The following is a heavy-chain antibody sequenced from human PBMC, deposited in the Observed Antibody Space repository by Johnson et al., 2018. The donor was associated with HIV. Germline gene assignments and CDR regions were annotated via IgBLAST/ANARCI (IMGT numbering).Heavy chain of an antibody. Sequence: VQLVESGGGLVQPGRSLRLSCAASGFTVSSNYMSWVRQAPGKGLEWVSVIYSGGSTYYADSVKGRFTISRDNSKNTLYLQMNSLRAEDTAMYYCAKDDYGDLWVGAFDIWGQGTMVTVSS. J-gene: IGHJ3*02. CDR1: GFTVSSNY. V-gene: IGHV3-66*01. D-gene: IGHD4-17*01. CDR2: IYSGGST. CDR3: AKDDYGDLWVGAFDI.